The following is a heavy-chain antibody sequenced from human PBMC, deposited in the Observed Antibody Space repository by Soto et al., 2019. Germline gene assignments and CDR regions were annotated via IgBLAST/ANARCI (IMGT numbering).Heavy chain of an antibody. CDR2: IIPIFGTA. V-gene: IGHV1-69*13. CDR1: GGTFSSYA. J-gene: IGHJ4*02. CDR3: AKAPLRFLEWLPIDY. Sequence: SVKVSCKASGGTFSSYAVSWVRQAPGQGLEWMGGIIPIFGTANYAQKFQGRVTITADESTSTAYMELSSLRSEDTAVYYCAKAPLRFLEWLPIDYWGQGTLVTVSS. D-gene: IGHD3-3*01.